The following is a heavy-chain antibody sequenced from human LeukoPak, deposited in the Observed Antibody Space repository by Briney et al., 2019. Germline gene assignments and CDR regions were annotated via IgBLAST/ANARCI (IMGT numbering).Heavy chain of an antibody. CDR1: GGSISSGDYY. J-gene: IGHJ4*02. D-gene: IGHD3-10*01. V-gene: IGHV4-30-4*01. CDR3: AREESETYYENFDY. CDR2: IHYSGRT. Sequence: SETLSLTCTVSGGSISSGDYYWSWIRQAPGKGLEWIGYIHYSGRTYYNPSLKSRATMSVDMSKNQFSLTLSSVTAADTAVYYCAREESETYYENFDYWGQGTLVTVSS.